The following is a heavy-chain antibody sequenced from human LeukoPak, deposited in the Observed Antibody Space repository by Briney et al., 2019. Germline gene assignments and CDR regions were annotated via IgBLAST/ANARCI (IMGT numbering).Heavy chain of an antibody. D-gene: IGHD3-10*01. Sequence: SETLSLTCAVYGESFSGYFWTWIRQAPGKGLEWIGQINHSGTTYYNPSLKSRVTISVETSKKQFSLMLSSVIVADTAVYFCARAMTFYYGSRGVPGTVDYWGQGTLVTVSS. CDR1: GESFSGYF. J-gene: IGHJ4*02. CDR3: ARAMTFYYGSRGVPGTVDY. CDR2: INHSGTT. V-gene: IGHV4-34*01.